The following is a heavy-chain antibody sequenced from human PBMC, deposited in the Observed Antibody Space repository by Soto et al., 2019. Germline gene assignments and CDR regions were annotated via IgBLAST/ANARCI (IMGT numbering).Heavy chain of an antibody. CDR2: IYYSGST. CDR1: GGSISSSSYY. Sequence: SETLSLTCTVSGGSISSSSYYWGWIRQPPGKGLEWIGSIYYSGSTYYNPSLKSRVTISVDTSKNQFSLKLSSVTAADTAVYYCARRNYYYYMDVWGKGTTVTVS. V-gene: IGHV4-39*01. CDR3: ARRNYYYYMDV. J-gene: IGHJ6*03.